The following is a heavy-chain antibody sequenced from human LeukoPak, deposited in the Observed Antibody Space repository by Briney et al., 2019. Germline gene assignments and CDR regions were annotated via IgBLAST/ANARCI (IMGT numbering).Heavy chain of an antibody. CDR1: GYTFTSYY. CDR3: ARDAGSYCSGGSCYGLGYYYGMDV. J-gene: IGHJ6*02. Sequence: ASVKVSCKASGYTFTSYYMHWVRQATGQGLEWMGIINPSGGSTSYAQKFQGRVTMTRDTSTSTVYMELSSLRSEDTAVYYCARDAGSYCSGGSCYGLGYYYGMDVWGQGTTVTVSS. V-gene: IGHV1-46*01. D-gene: IGHD2-15*01. CDR2: INPSGGST.